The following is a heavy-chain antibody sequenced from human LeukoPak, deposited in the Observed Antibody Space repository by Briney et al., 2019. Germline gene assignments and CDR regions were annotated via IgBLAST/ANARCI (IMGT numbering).Heavy chain of an antibody. CDR2: ISSSSSYI. CDR3: ARGDYYDSSDPGSYFDY. D-gene: IGHD3-22*01. J-gene: IGHJ4*02. V-gene: IGHV3-21*01. Sequence: GGSLRLSCAASGFTFSSYSMNWVRQAPGKGLEWVSSISSSSSYIYYADSVKGRFTISRDNAKNSLYLQMNSLRAEDTAVYYCARGDYYDSSDPGSYFDYWGQGTLVTVSS. CDR1: GFTFSSYS.